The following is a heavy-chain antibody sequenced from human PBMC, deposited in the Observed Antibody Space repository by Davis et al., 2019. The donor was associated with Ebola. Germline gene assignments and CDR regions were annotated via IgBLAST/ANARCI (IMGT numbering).Heavy chain of an antibody. D-gene: IGHD3-22*01. CDR1: GFTFSTYG. CDR2: INSGGSYI. V-gene: IGHV3-21*04. CDR3: ALDRPNYYGSNGEYYRSGGDY. J-gene: IGHJ4*02. Sequence: GESLKISCAASGFTFSTYGMTWVRQAPGKGLEWVSHINSGGSYISYTDSVKGRFIISRDDAKSTVYLQLNSLSAEDTAVFYCALDRPNYYGSNGEYYRSGGDYWGQGTLVTVSS.